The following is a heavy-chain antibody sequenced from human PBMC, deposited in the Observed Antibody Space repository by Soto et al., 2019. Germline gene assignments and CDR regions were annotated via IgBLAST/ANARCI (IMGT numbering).Heavy chain of an antibody. J-gene: IGHJ6*02. Sequence: QVQLVQSGAEVKKPGSSVKVSCKASGGTFSSYAISWVRQAPGQGLEWMGGIIPILGTANYAQKCQGRVTITADKSTSTSYMELSSLRSECTAVYYCARRHNRGYDFRRLGHYYDYGMDVWGQGTTVAVSS. V-gene: IGHV1-69*06. CDR3: ARRHNRGYDFRRLGHYYDYGMDV. D-gene: IGHD5-12*01. CDR2: IIPILGTA. CDR1: GGTFSSYA.